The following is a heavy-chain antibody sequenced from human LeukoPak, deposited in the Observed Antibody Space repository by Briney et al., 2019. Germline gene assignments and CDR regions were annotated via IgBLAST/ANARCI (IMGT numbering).Heavy chain of an antibody. CDR2: ISYDGSNK. CDR1: GFTFSSYG. V-gene: IGHV3-30*03. Sequence: GGSLRLSCAASGFTFSSYGMHWVRQAPGKGLEWVAVISYDGSNKYYADSVKGRFTISRDNSKNTLYLQMNSLRAEDTAVYYCAREKVDLYSSSWLDYWGQGTLVTVSS. D-gene: IGHD6-13*01. CDR3: AREKVDLYSSSWLDY. J-gene: IGHJ4*02.